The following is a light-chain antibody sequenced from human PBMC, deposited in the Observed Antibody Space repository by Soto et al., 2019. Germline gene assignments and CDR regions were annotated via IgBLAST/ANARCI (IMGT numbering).Light chain of an antibody. CDR1: VLAKKY. CDR3: SSAADNNVV. CDR2: KDS. V-gene: IGLV3-27*01. J-gene: IGLJ2*01. Sequence: SYELTQPSSVSVSPGQTARITCSGDVLAKKYARWFQQKPGQAPVLVIYKDSERPSAIPERFSGSSSGTTVTLTISGAQVEDEADYYCSSAADNNVVFGGGTKVTVL.